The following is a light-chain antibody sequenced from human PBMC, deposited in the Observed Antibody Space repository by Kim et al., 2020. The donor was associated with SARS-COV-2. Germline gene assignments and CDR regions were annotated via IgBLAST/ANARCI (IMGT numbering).Light chain of an antibody. J-gene: IGLJ3*02. CDR3: NSRDSNDNVV. V-gene: IGLV3-19*01. Sequence: VAVGQTVRITCQGDSLRSYYATWYQQKPGRAPIVVIYGKNNRPSGIPDRFSGSSSGNTASLTITGTQAGDEADYYCNSRDSNDNVVFGGGTQLTVL. CDR1: SLRSYY. CDR2: GKN.